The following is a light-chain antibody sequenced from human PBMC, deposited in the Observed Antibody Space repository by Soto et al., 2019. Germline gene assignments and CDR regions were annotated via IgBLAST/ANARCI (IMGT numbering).Light chain of an antibody. CDR2: EGS. CDR1: SSDVGNYNL. Sequence: QSALTQPASVSGSPGQSITISCTGTSSDVGNYNLVSWYQQHPGKAPKLMIYEGSKRPSGVSNRFSGSKSGNTASLTISILQAEEEADYYCCSYAGSSTYVFGPGTKVTVL. J-gene: IGLJ1*01. CDR3: CSYAGSSTYV. V-gene: IGLV2-23*01.